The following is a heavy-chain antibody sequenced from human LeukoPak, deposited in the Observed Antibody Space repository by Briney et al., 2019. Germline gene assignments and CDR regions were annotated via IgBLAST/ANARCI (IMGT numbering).Heavy chain of an antibody. D-gene: IGHD6-13*01. CDR2: IYHAGGT. V-gene: IGHV4-4*02. CDR1: GGSISSDNW. Sequence: PSETLSLTCAVSGGSISSDNWWGWVRQTPGKGLEWIAEIYHAGGTNYNASLKSRVTISVDTSKNHFSLKLYSVTAADTAVYYCARVVSSSWDYYYYMDVWGKGTTVTISS. J-gene: IGHJ6*03. CDR3: ARVVSSSWDYYYYMDV.